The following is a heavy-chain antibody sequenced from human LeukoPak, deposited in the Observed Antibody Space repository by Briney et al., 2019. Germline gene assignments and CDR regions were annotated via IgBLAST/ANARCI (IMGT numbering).Heavy chain of an antibody. CDR2: INAGNGNT. V-gene: IGHV1-3*01. CDR3: ARDPIGSRWPYYFDY. CDR1: GYTFTNYA. D-gene: IGHD6-13*01. J-gene: IGHJ4*02. Sequence: ASVKVSCKAPGYTFTNYAMNWVRQAPGQGLEWMGWINAGNGNTKYSQKFQTRVTITRDTSASTAYMELSSLRSEDTAVYYCARDPIGSRWPYYFDYWGQGTLVTVSS.